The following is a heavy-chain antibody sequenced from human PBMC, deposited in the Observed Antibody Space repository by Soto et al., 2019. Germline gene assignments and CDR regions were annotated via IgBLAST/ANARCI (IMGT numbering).Heavy chain of an antibody. V-gene: IGHV3-48*01. CDR2: ISSTSSTI. CDR1: GFTFSSYS. CDR3: ARDQADIVVGTTLYYYYGMDV. D-gene: IGHD2-15*01. J-gene: IGHJ6*02. Sequence: GGSLRLSCVASGFTFSSYSINWVRQAPGKGLEWVSYISSTSSTIYYADSVKGRFTISRDNAKNSLYLQMNSLRAEDTAVYYCARDQADIVVGTTLYYYYGMDVWGQGTTVTVSS.